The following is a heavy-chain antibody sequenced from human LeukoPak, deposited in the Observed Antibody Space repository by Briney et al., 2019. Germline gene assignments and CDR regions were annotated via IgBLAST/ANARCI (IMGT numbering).Heavy chain of an antibody. CDR1: GFTFSSYA. V-gene: IGHV3-23*01. J-gene: IGHJ4*02. CDR3: AGAPNKHYFDY. CDR2: ISGSGGNT. D-gene: IGHD4/OR15-4a*01. Sequence: GGSLRLSCAASGFTFSSYAMSWVRQAPGKGLERVSAISGSGGNTYYADSVEGRFTISRDNSKNTLYLQMNSLRAEDTAVYYCAGAPNKHYFDYWGQGTLVTVSS.